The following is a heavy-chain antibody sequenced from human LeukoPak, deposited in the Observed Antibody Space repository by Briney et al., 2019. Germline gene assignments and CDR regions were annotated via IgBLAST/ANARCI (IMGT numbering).Heavy chain of an antibody. CDR1: GFTFSNYW. CDR2: ISPDGRTT. J-gene: IGHJ4*02. CDR3: AKFTRTLVRGALVN. Sequence: TGGSLRLSCAASGFTFSNYWMHWVRQDPGKGLVWVSRISPDGRTTIYADSVKGRFTISRDDSKNTLYLQMNSLRAEDTAIYYCAKFTRTLVRGALVNWGQGTLVTVSS. V-gene: IGHV3-74*01. D-gene: IGHD3-10*01.